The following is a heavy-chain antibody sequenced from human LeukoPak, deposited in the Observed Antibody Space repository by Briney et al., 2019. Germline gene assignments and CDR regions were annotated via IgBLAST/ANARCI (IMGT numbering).Heavy chain of an antibody. V-gene: IGHV3-15*05. J-gene: IGHJ4*02. Sequence: GGSLRLSCAASGLTFSDAWMSWVRQAPGKGLEWVGRIKSKSDRGTTDYAAPVKGRFTISRDDSKNTLYLQMNSLKTEDTAVYYCTTVYCSTTSCKPGTDYWGQGTLVTVSS. CDR3: TTVYCSTTSCKPGTDY. D-gene: IGHD2-2*01. CDR2: IKSKSDRGTT. CDR1: GLTFSDAW.